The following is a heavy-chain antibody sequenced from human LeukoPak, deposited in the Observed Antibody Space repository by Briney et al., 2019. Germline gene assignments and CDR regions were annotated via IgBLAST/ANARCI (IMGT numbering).Heavy chain of an antibody. CDR2: IDPNSAGTNT. CDR1: GNTFSGSY. Sequence: ASVKVSCKGSGNTFSGSYVHWVRQAPDQGLKWMGWIDPNSAGTNTNYAQKFQDRVTFTRDASVSAAYMELSRLTTDDTAVYYCARQHWPDKFVDFWGQGTLVTVSS. J-gene: IGHJ4*02. D-gene: IGHD1-1*01. V-gene: IGHV1-2*02. CDR3: ARQHWPDKFVDF.